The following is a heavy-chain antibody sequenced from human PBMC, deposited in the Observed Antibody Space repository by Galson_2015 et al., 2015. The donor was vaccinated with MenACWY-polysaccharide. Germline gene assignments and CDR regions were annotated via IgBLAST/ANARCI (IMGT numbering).Heavy chain of an antibody. CDR1: GFTVSSNY. D-gene: IGHD6-19*01. Sequence: SLRLSCAASGFTVSSNYMSWVRQAPGKGLEWVSVIYSGGSTYYADSVKGRFTISRDNSKNTLNLQMNSLRADDTAVYYCARAYSSGWRYWGQGTLVTVSS. J-gene: IGHJ4*02. CDR2: IYSGGST. CDR3: ARAYSSGWRY. V-gene: IGHV3-66*01.